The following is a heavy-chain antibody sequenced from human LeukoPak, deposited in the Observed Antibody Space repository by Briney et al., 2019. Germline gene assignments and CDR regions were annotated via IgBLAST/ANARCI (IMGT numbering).Heavy chain of an antibody. CDR1: GYTFTSYY. Sequence: AASVKVSCKASGYTFTSYYIHWVRQAPGQGLEWMGIINPSGGSTNYAQKFQGRVTMTRDTSTNTVYMELSSLRSEDTAVYYCARGPSITMVRGGQWYYYMDVWGKGTTVTISS. CDR2: INPSGGST. D-gene: IGHD3-10*01. V-gene: IGHV1-46*01. CDR3: ARGPSITMVRGGQWYYYMDV. J-gene: IGHJ6*03.